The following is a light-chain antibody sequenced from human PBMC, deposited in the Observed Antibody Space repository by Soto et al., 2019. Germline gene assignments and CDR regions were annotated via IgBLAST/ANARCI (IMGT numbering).Light chain of an antibody. CDR1: QSVSSN. J-gene: IGKJ1*01. V-gene: IGKV3D-15*01. Sequence: EIVMTQSTATLSVSPGERATLSCRASQSVSSNLAWYQQKPGQAPRLLIYGASSRATGIPDRFSGSGSGTEFTLTISSLQPDDFATYYCQQYNGTFGQGTKVDI. CDR2: GAS. CDR3: QQYNGT.